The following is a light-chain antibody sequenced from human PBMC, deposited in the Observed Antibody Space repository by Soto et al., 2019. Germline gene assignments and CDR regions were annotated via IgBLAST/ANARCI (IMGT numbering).Light chain of an antibody. CDR2: DAS. V-gene: IGKV3-11*01. Sequence: ELVLTQSPVTLSFSPGERATLSCRASQRVSSYLAWYQQKPGHRPRLLVYDASKRATGIQARFSGGGSGTVFTLTISSLEREDFAVYYCQQRSNWPLFTFGPGTKVDIK. CDR1: QRVSSY. J-gene: IGKJ3*01. CDR3: QQRSNWPLFT.